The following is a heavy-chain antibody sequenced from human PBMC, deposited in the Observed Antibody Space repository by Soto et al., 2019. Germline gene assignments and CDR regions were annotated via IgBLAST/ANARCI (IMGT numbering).Heavy chain of an antibody. J-gene: IGHJ4*02. CDR3: AKDRSPGVNNALFDY. Sequence: EVQLLESGGGLVQPGGSLRLSCAASGFTFSSYAMSWVRQAPGKGLEWVSAISGSGGSTYYADSVKGRFTIARDNSKNTLYLQMNSLRAEDTAVYYCAKDRSPGVNNALFDYWGQGTLVTVSS. CDR1: GFTFSSYA. V-gene: IGHV3-23*01. CDR2: ISGSGGST. D-gene: IGHD3-10*01.